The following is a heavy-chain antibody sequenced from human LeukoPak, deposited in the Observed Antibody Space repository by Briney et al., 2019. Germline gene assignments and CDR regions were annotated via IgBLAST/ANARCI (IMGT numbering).Heavy chain of an antibody. Sequence: SETLSPTCAVYGGSFSGYYWSWIRQPPGKGLEWIGEINHSGSTNYNPSLKSRVTISVDTSKNQFSLKLSSVTAADTAVYYCARGKSYYNAIDYWGQGTLVTVSS. D-gene: IGHD3-10*01. CDR1: GGSFSGYY. V-gene: IGHV4-34*01. CDR3: ARGKSYYNAIDY. J-gene: IGHJ4*02. CDR2: INHSGST.